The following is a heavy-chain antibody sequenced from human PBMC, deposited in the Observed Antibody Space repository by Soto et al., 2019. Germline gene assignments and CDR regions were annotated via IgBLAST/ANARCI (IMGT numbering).Heavy chain of an antibody. V-gene: IGHV3-30*18. CDR1: GFTFRTYG. Sequence: GGSLRLSCAASGFTFRTYGMHWVRQAPGKGLEWVAFISDDGGQKYYGDSVKGRFTISRDNSKNTLSLRMISLRTEDTSVYYCAKEAPGGWHFFDTWGQGTLVTVSS. J-gene: IGHJ4*02. CDR2: ISDDGGQK. D-gene: IGHD6-19*01. CDR3: AKEAPGGWHFFDT.